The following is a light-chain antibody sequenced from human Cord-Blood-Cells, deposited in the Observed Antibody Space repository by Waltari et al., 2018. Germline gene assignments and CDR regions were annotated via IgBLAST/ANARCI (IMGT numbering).Light chain of an antibody. CDR1: QRVSSSY. V-gene: IGKV3-20*01. CDR2: GAS. J-gene: IGKJ1*01. CDR3: QQYGSSQT. Sequence: EIVLTQSPGTLSLSPGERATLSCRARQRVSSSYLAWYQQKPGQAPRLLFYGASSSATGIPDRFSGSGSGTDFTLTISRLEPEDFAVYYCQQYGSSQTFGQGTKVEIK.